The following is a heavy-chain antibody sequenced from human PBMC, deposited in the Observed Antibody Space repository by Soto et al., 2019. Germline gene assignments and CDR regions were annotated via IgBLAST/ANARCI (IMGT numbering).Heavy chain of an antibody. Sequence: GGSLRLSCAASGFTFSSYAMSWVRQAPGKGLEWVSAISGSGGSTYYADSVKGRFTISRDNSKNTLYLQMNSLRAEDTAVYYCAKDPVGCSSTSCYGGWFDPWGQGTLVTVSS. V-gene: IGHV3-23*01. CDR1: GFTFSSYA. CDR3: AKDPVGCSSTSCYGGWFDP. J-gene: IGHJ5*02. D-gene: IGHD2-2*01. CDR2: ISGSGGST.